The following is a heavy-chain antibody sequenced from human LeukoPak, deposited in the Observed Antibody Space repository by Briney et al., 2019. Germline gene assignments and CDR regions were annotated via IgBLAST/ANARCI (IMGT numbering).Heavy chain of an antibody. J-gene: IGHJ6*03. D-gene: IGHD6-6*01. Sequence: ASVKVSCKASGYTFTSYDINWVRQATGQGLEWMGWMNPNSGNTGYAQKFQGRVTITRNTSISTAYMELSSLRSEDTAVYYCARRGVSSSSYYYYYMDVWGKGTTVTVSS. CDR3: ARRGVSSSSYYYYYMDV. CDR2: MNPNSGNT. V-gene: IGHV1-8*03. CDR1: GYTFTSYD.